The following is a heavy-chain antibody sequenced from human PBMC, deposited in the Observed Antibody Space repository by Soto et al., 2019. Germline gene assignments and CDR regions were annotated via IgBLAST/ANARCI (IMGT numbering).Heavy chain of an antibody. Sequence: GSLRLSCAASGFTFSSYEMNWVRQAPGKGLEWVSYISSSDSTKYYADSVKGRFTISRDNAKNSLYLQMNSLRDEDTAVYYCARAVSRVVPGPLFDPWGQGTLVTVSS. V-gene: IGHV3-48*03. J-gene: IGHJ5*02. CDR3: ARAVSRVVPGPLFDP. D-gene: IGHD2-2*01. CDR2: ISSSDSTK. CDR1: GFTFSSYE.